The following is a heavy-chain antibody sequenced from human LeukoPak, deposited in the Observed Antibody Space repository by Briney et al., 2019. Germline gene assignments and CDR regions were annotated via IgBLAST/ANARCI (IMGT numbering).Heavy chain of an antibody. CDR3: ARTFLSGDGYKVGYFDY. Sequence: GGSLRLSCAASGLTVSSNYMSWVRQVPGKGLEWVSLIHSSGSTYYADSVKGRFTISRDHSKNTLYLQMNSLTAEDTAVYYCARTFLSGDGYKVGYFDYWGQGTLVTVSS. J-gene: IGHJ4*02. CDR2: IHSSGST. D-gene: IGHD5-24*01. V-gene: IGHV3-53*01. CDR1: GLTVSSNY.